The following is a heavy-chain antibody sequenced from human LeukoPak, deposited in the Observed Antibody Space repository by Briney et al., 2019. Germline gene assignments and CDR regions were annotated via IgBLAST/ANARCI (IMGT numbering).Heavy chain of an antibody. Sequence: ASVKVSCKTSGYTFTSHYMHWVRQAPGQGLEWMGWINPNSGGTNYAQKFQGRVTMTRDTSISTAYMELSRLRSDDTAVYYCARDPRPRGWYGGYFDYWGQGTLVTVSS. CDR1: GYTFTSHY. D-gene: IGHD6-19*01. CDR2: INPNSGGT. CDR3: ARDPRPRGWYGGYFDY. V-gene: IGHV1-2*02. J-gene: IGHJ4*02.